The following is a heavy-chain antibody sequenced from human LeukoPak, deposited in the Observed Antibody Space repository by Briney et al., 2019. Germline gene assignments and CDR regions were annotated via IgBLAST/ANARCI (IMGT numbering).Heavy chain of an antibody. CDR2: ISSSSAYI. CDR3: AIGKGYCSGGSCYSGY. V-gene: IGHV3-21*01. Sequence: PGGSLRLSCAASGFTFSSYSMNWVRQAPGKGLEWVSSISSSSAYIYYADSVKGRFTISRDNAKNSLYLQMNSLRAEDTAVYYCAIGKGYCSGGSCYSGYWGQGTLVTVSS. D-gene: IGHD2-15*01. CDR1: GFTFSSYS. J-gene: IGHJ4*02.